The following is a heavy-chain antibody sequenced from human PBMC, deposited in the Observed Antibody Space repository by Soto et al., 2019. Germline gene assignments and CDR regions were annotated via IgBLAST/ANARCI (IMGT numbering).Heavy chain of an antibody. V-gene: IGHV3-23*01. CDR1: GLTFSSYV. J-gene: IGHJ3*01. D-gene: IGHD3-22*01. CDR2: ISGSGDTT. Sequence: EVQVLESGGGLEQPGGSLRLSCVASGLTFSSYVMNWVRQAPGKGLEWVSGISGSGDTTHYADSVKGRFTISRDNSKKTVFLQMKSLRAEDTAVYYCAKTRLFDSPDYHRDALDVWGQGTRVTVSS. CDR3: AKTRLFDSPDYHRDALDV.